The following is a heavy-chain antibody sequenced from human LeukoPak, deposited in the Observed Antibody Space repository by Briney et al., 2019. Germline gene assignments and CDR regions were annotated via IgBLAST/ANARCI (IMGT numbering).Heavy chain of an antibody. CDR1: GYRFNNYW. V-gene: IGHV5-51*01. Sequence: PGESLKISCKGSGYRFNNYWIGWARQMPGKGLEWMGIIYPGDSDTRYSPSLQGQVTISADRSISTAYLQWSSLKASDTAMYYCARQAYTYAPFDYWGQGTLVTVSS. CDR3: ARQAYTYAPFDY. J-gene: IGHJ4*02. D-gene: IGHD5-18*01. CDR2: IYPGDSDT.